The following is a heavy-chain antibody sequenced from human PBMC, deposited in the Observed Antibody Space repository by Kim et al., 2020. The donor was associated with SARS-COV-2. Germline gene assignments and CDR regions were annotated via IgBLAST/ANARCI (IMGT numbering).Heavy chain of an antibody. V-gene: IGHV3-48*03. CDR2: ISGRGNTI. Sequence: GGSLRLSCAASGFTFSSYEMNWVRQAPGKGLEWLSYISGRGNTIYYADSVKGRFTISRDNAKNSLYLQMNSLRAEDTAVYYCARRAGKLELHPWGQGTLVTVSS. J-gene: IGHJ4*02. CDR3: ARRAGKLELHP. D-gene: IGHD1-7*01. CDR1: GFTFSSYE.